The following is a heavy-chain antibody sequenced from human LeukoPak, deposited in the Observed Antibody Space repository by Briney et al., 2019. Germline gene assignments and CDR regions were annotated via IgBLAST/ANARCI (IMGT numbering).Heavy chain of an antibody. CDR2: IYYSGST. Sequence: SETLSLTCTVSGGSISSYYWSWIRQPPGKGLEWIGYIYYSGSTYYNPSLKSRVTISVDTSKNQFSLKLSSVTAADTAVYYCARQGVLCSSTSCYEGFSFDYWGQETLVTVSS. CDR3: ARQGVLCSSTSCYEGFSFDY. V-gene: IGHV4-59*08. D-gene: IGHD2-2*01. J-gene: IGHJ4*02. CDR1: GGSISSYY.